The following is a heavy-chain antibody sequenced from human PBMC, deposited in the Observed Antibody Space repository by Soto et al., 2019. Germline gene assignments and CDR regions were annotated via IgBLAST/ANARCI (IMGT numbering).Heavy chain of an antibody. V-gene: IGHV4-31*03. CDR1: GGSISSGGYY. J-gene: IGHJ4*02. CDR2: IYYSGST. Sequence: SETLSLTCTVSGGSISSGGYYWSWIRQHPGKGLEWIGYIYYSGSTYYNPSLRCRVTISVDTSKNQFSLKLSSVTAADTAVYYCAREDCSGGSCYLDYWGQGTLVTVSS. D-gene: IGHD2-15*01. CDR3: AREDCSGGSCYLDY.